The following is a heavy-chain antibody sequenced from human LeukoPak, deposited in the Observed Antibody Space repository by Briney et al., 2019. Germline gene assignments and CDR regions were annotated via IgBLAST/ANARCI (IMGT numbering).Heavy chain of an antibody. V-gene: IGHV4-34*01. CDR2: INHSGST. CDR1: GGSFSGYY. CDR3: ARERMATIDY. D-gene: IGHD5-24*01. J-gene: IGHJ4*02. Sequence: SETLSLTCAVYGGSFSGYYWSWIRQPPGKGLEWIGEINHSGSTNYNPPLKSRVTISVDTSKNQFSLKLSSVTAADTAVYYCARERMATIDYWGQGTLVTVSS.